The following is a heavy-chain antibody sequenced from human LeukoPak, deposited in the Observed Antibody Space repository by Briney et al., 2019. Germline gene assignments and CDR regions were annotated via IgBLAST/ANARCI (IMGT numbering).Heavy chain of an antibody. D-gene: IGHD1-26*01. CDR3: AKDIGATIIQSYAFDI. J-gene: IGHJ3*02. CDR1: GFTFDDYA. V-gene: IGHV3-9*01. Sequence: GGSLRLSCAASGFTFDDYAMHWVRQAPGKGLEWVSGISWNSGSIGYADSVKGRFTISRDNAKNSLYLQMSSLRAEDTALYYCAKDIGATIIQSYAFDIWGQGTMVTVSS. CDR2: ISWNSGSI.